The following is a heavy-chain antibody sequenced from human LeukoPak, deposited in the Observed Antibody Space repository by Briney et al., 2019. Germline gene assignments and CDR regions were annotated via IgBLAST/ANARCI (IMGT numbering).Heavy chain of an antibody. CDR2: IKQDGSEK. CDR3: AREGYYDSSGYSIDY. J-gene: IGHJ4*02. CDR1: GFTFSSYW. V-gene: IGHV3-7*03. D-gene: IGHD3-22*01. Sequence: PGGSLRLSCAASGFTFSSYWMSWVRQAPGKGLGWVANIKQDGSEKYYVDSVKGRFTISRDNAKNSLFLQMNSLRAEDTAVYYCAREGYYDSSGYSIDYWGQGTLVTVSS.